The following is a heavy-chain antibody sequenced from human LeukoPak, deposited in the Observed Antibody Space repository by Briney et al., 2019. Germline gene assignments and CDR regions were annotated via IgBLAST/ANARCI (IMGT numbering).Heavy chain of an antibody. CDR3: ARAALRYFDWARSGGSYFDY. V-gene: IGHV4-39*07. Sequence: SETLSLTCTVSGGSISSSSYYWGWIRQPPGKGLEWIANIYYSGNTYYNVSLKSRVTISVDTSKNQFSLKLSSVTAADTAVYYCARAALRYFDWARSGGSYFDYWGQGTLVTVSS. D-gene: IGHD3-9*01. CDR1: GGSISSSSYY. J-gene: IGHJ4*02. CDR2: IYYSGNT.